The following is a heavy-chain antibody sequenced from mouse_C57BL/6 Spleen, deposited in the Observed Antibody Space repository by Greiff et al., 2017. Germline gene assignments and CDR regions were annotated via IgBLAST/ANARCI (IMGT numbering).Heavy chain of an antibody. V-gene: IGHV7-3*01. D-gene: IGHD5-5*01. Sequence: EVKLQESGGGLVQPGGSLSLSCAASGFTFTDYYMSWVRQPPGKALEWLGFIRNKANGYTTEYSVPVKGRFTSSRDNSQNILYLQMNALRAEDSATYYCARRTTQGAMDYWGQGTSVTVAS. CDR3: ARRTTQGAMDY. J-gene: IGHJ4*01. CDR1: GFTFTDYY. CDR2: IRNKANGYTT.